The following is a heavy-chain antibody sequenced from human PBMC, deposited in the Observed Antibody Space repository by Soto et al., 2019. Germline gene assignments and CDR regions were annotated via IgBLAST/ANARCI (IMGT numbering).Heavy chain of an antibody. D-gene: IGHD3-10*01. Sequence: EVQLVESGGGLVKPGGSLRLSCAASGFTFSSYSLNWVRQAPGKGLEWVSSISSSSSYIYYADSVKGRFTISRDNAKNSLYLQKNSLRAEDTAVYYCARGGYYGSGSYDYFDYWGQGTLVTVSP. CDR2: ISSSSSYI. CDR1: GFTFSSYS. CDR3: ARGGYYGSGSYDYFDY. J-gene: IGHJ4*02. V-gene: IGHV3-21*01.